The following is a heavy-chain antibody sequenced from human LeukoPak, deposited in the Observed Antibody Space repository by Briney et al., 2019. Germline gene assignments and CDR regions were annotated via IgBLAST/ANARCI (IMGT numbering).Heavy chain of an antibody. CDR3: ARDRGEPSWSVLRYFDWLPFDY. CDR2: INPNSGGT. J-gene: IGHJ4*02. Sequence: ASVKVSCKASGYTFTGYYMHWVRQAPGQGLEWMGWINPNSGGTNYAQKLQGRVTMTTDTSTSTAYMELRSLRSDDTAVYYCARDRGEPSWSVLRYFDWLPFDYWGQGTLVTVSS. CDR1: GYTFTGYY. V-gene: IGHV1-2*02. D-gene: IGHD3-9*01.